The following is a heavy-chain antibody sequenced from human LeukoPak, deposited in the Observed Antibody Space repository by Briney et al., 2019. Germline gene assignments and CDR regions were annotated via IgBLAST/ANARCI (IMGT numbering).Heavy chain of an antibody. CDR1: GGTFSSYA. Sequence: SVKVSCKASGGTFSSYAISWVRQAPGQGLEWMGGIIPIFGTANYAQKFQGRVTITADESTSTAYMELSSLRSEDTAVYYCARMSAVSSGWYGYYYYGMDVWGQGTTVTVSS. CDR3: ARMSAVSSGWYGYYYYGMDV. CDR2: IIPIFGTA. D-gene: IGHD6-19*01. V-gene: IGHV1-69*01. J-gene: IGHJ6*02.